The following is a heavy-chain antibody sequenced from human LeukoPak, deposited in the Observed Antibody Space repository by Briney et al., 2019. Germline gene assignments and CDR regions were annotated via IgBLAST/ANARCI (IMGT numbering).Heavy chain of an antibody. CDR2: IYHSGST. D-gene: IGHD2-2*01. J-gene: IGHJ5*02. CDR3: ARHGELGYCSSTSCYWFDP. Sequence: SETLSLTCAVSGYSISSGYYWGWIRQPPGKGLEWIGSIYHSGSTYYNPSHKSRVTISVDTSKNQFSLKLSSVTAADTAVYYCARHGELGYCSSTSCYWFDPWGQGTLVTVSS. CDR1: GYSISSGYY. V-gene: IGHV4-38-2*01.